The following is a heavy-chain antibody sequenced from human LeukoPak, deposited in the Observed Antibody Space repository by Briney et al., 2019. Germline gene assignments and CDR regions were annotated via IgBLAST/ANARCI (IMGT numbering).Heavy chain of an antibody. D-gene: IGHD4-17*01. CDR2: ISWDGGST. CDR1: GFTFDDYA. Sequence: GGSLRLSCAASGFTFDDYAMHWVRQAPGKGLEWVSLISWDGGSTYYADSVKGRFTISRDNSKNSLYLQMNSLRAEDTALYYCAKDVSTVTHYYYMDVWGKGTTVTVSS. V-gene: IGHV3-43D*03. J-gene: IGHJ6*03. CDR3: AKDVSTVTHYYYMDV.